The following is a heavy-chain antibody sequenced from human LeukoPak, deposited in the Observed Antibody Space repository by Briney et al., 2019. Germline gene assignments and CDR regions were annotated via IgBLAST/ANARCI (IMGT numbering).Heavy chain of an antibody. J-gene: IGHJ6*03. CDR2: ISSSSSYI. V-gene: IGHV3-21*01. CDR1: GFTFSSYS. CDR3: ARAPRGFSAPYYYYYMDV. Sequence: GGSLRLSCAASGFTFSSYSMNWVRQAPGKGLEWVSSISSSSSYIYYADSVKGRFTISRDNAKNSLYLQMNSLRAEDTAVYYCARAPRGFSAPYYYYYMDVWGKGTTVTVS. D-gene: IGHD2/OR15-2a*01.